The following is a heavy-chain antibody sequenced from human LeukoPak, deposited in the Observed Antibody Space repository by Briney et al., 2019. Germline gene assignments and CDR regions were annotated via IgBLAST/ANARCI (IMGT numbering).Heavy chain of an antibody. V-gene: IGHV3-53*01. Sequence: GGSLRLSCAASGFIVSSNYMSWVRQAPGKGLEWVSVIYSGGNTYYADSVKGRFTISRDNSKNTLYLQMNSLRAEDTAVYYCARVRLPNKPYDYWGQGTLVTVSS. CDR2: IYSGGNT. CDR3: ARVRLPNKPYDY. J-gene: IGHJ4*02. CDR1: GFIVSSNY. D-gene: IGHD7-27*01.